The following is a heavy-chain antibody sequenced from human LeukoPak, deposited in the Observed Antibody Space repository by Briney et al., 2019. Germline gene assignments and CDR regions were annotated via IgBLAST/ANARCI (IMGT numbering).Heavy chain of an antibody. CDR2: INPNSGGT. V-gene: IGHV1-2*02. CDR1: GYTFTGYY. J-gene: IGHJ5*02. CDR3: ARRTKPAKLRYYGDYVWFDP. Sequence: GASVKVSCKASGYTFTGYYMHWVRQAPGQGLEWMGWINPNSGGTNYAQKFQGRVTMTRDTSISTAYMELSRLRSDDTAVYYCARRTKPAKLRYYGDYVWFDPWGQGTLVTVSS. D-gene: IGHD4-17*01.